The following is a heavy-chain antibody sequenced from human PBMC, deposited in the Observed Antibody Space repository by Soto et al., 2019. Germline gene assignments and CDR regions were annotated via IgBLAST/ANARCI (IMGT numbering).Heavy chain of an antibody. CDR1: GGSFSGYY. D-gene: IGHD5-18*01. V-gene: IGHV4-34*01. CDR2: INHSGST. CDR3: ARGRTDAAMVLGDY. J-gene: IGHJ4*02. Sequence: QVQLQQWGAGLLKPSETLSLTCAVYGGSFSGYYWSWIRQPPGKGLEWIGEINHSGSTNYNPSLKRRGTISVVPAKNQFSLKLSSVPAADRAVYYCARGRTDAAMVLGDYWGQGTLVTVSS.